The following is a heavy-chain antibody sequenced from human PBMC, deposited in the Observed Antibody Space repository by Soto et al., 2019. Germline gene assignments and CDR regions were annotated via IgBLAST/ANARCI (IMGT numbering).Heavy chain of an antibody. J-gene: IGHJ3*02. V-gene: IGHV1-18*01. Sequence: ASVKVSCKASGYTFTSYGISWVRQAPGQGLEWMGWISAYNGNTNYAQKLQGRVTMTTDTSTSTAYMELRSLRSDDTAVYYCARDLSPIVVVVAAKDAFDIWGQGTMVTVSS. CDR1: GYTFTSYG. CDR3: ARDLSPIVVVVAAKDAFDI. CDR2: ISAYNGNT. D-gene: IGHD2-15*01.